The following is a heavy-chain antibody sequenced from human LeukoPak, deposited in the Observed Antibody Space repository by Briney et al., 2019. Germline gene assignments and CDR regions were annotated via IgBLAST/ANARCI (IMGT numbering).Heavy chain of an antibody. CDR1: GYSFTSYW. J-gene: IGHJ4*02. D-gene: IGHD4-17*01. CDR2: IYPGDSDT. CDR3: ARGPYGDSGRWDYFDY. Sequence: GESLKISCKGSGYSFTSYWIGWVRQMPGKGLEWMGIIYPGDSDTEYSPSFQGQVTISSDKSITTAYLQWSSLKASDTAMYYCARGPYGDSGRWDYFDYWGQGTLVTVSS. V-gene: IGHV5-51*01.